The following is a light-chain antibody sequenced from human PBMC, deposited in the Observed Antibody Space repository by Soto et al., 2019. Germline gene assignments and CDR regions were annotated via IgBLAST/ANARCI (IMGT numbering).Light chain of an antibody. CDR1: NGDIANYNF. Sequence: QSALTQPRSVSGSPGQSVTISCTGTNGDIANYNFVSWYQQHPGKAPKVMIYDVSKRPSGVPDRFSGSKSGNTASLTISGLPAEDEADYYCCSYPGSHTWVFGGGTKLTVL. V-gene: IGLV2-11*01. J-gene: IGLJ3*02. CDR2: DVS. CDR3: CSYPGSHTWV.